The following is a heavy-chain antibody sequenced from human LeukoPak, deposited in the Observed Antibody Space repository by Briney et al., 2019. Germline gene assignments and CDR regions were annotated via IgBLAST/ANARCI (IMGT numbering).Heavy chain of an antibody. V-gene: IGHV5-51*01. J-gene: IGHJ4*02. D-gene: IGHD1-26*01. Sequence: GEYLKIPCMGSGYSLTTSWIGCVRRMPRKGLEGRGIIYHADSDTTYNPSFQGQVTISADKSNSTAYLQWSSLRASDTAMYYCAITYSGNNYFDYWGQGTLVTVSS. CDR2: IYHADSDT. CDR3: AITYSGNNYFDY. CDR1: GYSLTTSW.